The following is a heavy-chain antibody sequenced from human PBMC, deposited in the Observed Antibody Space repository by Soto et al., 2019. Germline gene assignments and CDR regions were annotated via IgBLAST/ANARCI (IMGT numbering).Heavy chain of an antibody. D-gene: IGHD6-13*01. V-gene: IGHV4-4*02. Sequence: QVQLQESGPGRIKPSGTLSLTCAVSGGSISSSSWWSWVRQPPGKGLEWIGEIYHTGNTNYNPSLESRVTISVDKSKNQVSLNLNSVTAADTAVYYCARDSRAAAVNRRYYSDYWRQGTLFIVSS. CDR2: IYHTGNT. CDR3: ARDSRAAAVNRRYYSDY. J-gene: IGHJ4*02. CDR1: GGSISSSSW.